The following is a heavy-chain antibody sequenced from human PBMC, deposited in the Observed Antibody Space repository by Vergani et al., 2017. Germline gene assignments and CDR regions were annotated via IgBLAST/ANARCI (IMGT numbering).Heavy chain of an antibody. J-gene: IGHJ6*02. CDR3: ARGHFYSSGWNGEYYGMDV. D-gene: IGHD6-19*01. CDR1: GYTFTSYY. Sequence: QVQLVQSGAEVKKPGASVKVSCKASGYTFTSYYMHWVRQAPGQGLEWMGIINPSGGSTSYAQKFQGRVTMTRDTSPSTVYMELSSLRSEDTAVYYCARGHFYSSGWNGEYYGMDVWGQGTTVTVSS. CDR2: INPSGGST. V-gene: IGHV1-46*01.